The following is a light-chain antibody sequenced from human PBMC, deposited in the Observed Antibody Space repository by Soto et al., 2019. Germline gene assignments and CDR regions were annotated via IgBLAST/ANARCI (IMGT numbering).Light chain of an antibody. CDR2: AAS. J-gene: IGKJ4*01. Sequence: DIQMTQFPSSGSESVGDGVTITCRASQGISTWVAWYQQKPGKAPKLLIFAASTLHTGVPSRFSGSESGTDFTLTISILQPEDFATYYCQQGDSFPLTFGGGTKVEIK. V-gene: IGKV1D-12*01. CDR1: QGISTW. CDR3: QQGDSFPLT.